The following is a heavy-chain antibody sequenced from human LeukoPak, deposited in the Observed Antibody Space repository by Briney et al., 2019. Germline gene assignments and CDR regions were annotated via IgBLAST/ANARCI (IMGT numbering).Heavy chain of an antibody. CDR3: AREREAHYYDSSGYYYPQPYYGMDV. CDR1: GYTFTSYG. Sequence: ASVKVSCKASGYTFTSYGISWVRQAPGQGLEWMGWISAYNGNTNYAQKLQGRVTMTTDTSTSTAYMELRSLRSDDTAVYYCAREREAHYYDSSGYYYPQPYYGMDVWGQGTTVTVSS. V-gene: IGHV1-18*01. D-gene: IGHD3-22*01. J-gene: IGHJ6*02. CDR2: ISAYNGNT.